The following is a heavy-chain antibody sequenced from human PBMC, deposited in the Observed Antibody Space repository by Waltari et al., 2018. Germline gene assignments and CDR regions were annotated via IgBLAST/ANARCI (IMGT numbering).Heavy chain of an antibody. CDR3: ARAAPRGYCSGGSCYPLSDGADP. D-gene: IGHD2-15*01. CDR1: GGTFSSYA. V-gene: IGHV1-69*05. J-gene: IGHJ5*02. Sequence: QVQLVQSGAEVKKPGSSVKVSCKASGGTFSSYAISWVRQAPGQGLEWMGGIIPILGTANYAQKFQGRVTSTSDESPSTGYIELSSLRSEDTAVYYWARAAPRGYCSGGSCYPLSDGADPWGQGTLVTVSS. CDR2: IIPILGTA.